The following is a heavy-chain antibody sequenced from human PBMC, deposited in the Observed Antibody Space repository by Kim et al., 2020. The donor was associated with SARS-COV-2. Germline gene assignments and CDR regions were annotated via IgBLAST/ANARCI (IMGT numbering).Heavy chain of an antibody. V-gene: IGHV4-59*09. CDR3: ARGGDSGYDPADY. Sequence: YNPSLPSRVSISVDTSKHPFSLGLSSVTEADTAVYFCARGGDSGYDPADYWGQGTLVTVSS. D-gene: IGHD5-12*01. J-gene: IGHJ4*02.